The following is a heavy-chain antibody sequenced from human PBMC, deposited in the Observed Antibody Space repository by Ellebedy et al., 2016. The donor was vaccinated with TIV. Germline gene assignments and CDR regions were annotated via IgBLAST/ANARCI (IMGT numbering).Heavy chain of an antibody. CDR1: GITFSSYG. D-gene: IGHD3-10*01. Sequence: GGSLRLXXAASGITFSSYGMHWVRQAPGKGLEWVAVISYDGSNKYYADSVKGRFTISRDNSKDTLYLQMNSLRAEDTAVYYCSKDRQHGSGSYYLYYDYYGMDVWGQGTTVTVSS. V-gene: IGHV3-30*18. J-gene: IGHJ6*02. CDR2: ISYDGSNK. CDR3: SKDRQHGSGSYYLYYDYYGMDV.